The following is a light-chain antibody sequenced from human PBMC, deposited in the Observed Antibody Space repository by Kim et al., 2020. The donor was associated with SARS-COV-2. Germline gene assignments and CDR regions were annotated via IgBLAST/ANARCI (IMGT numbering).Light chain of an antibody. CDR1: SSNIGSNA. CDR2: SNN. J-gene: IGLJ2*01. Sequence: RVTISCSGSSSNIGSNAVNWYLQLPGTAPKLLIYSNNQRPSGVPDRFSGSKSGTSASLAISGLQSEDEADYYCATWDDSLDGVIFGGGTKLTVL. CDR3: ATWDDSLDGVI. V-gene: IGLV1-44*01.